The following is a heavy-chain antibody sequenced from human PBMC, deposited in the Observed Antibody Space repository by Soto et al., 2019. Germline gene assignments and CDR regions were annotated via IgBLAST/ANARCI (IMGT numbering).Heavy chain of an antibody. CDR3: ERDPAAGDWFDP. D-gene: IGHD6-13*01. J-gene: IGHJ5*02. CDR2: INTYNGNT. Sequence: QVQLVQSGAEVKKPGASVKVSCKASGYTFTSYGITWVRQAPGQGLEWMGWINTYNGNTNYAQKLQGRVTMTTDTSTSTAYMELRSLRSDDTAVYYCERDPAAGDWFDPWGQGTLVTVSS. V-gene: IGHV1-18*01. CDR1: GYTFTSYG.